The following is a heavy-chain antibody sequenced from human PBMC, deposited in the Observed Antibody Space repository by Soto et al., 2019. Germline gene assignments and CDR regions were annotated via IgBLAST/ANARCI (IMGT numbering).Heavy chain of an antibody. Sequence: GGSLRLSCAASGFTFSSYAMSWVRQAPGKGLEWVSAISGSGGSTYYADSVKGRFTISRDNSKNTLYLQMNSLRAEDTAVYYCATNWNYPRYYYYYLDVWGKGTTVTVSS. J-gene: IGHJ6*03. V-gene: IGHV3-23*01. CDR3: ATNWNYPRYYYYYLDV. D-gene: IGHD1-7*01. CDR1: GFTFSSYA. CDR2: ISGSGGST.